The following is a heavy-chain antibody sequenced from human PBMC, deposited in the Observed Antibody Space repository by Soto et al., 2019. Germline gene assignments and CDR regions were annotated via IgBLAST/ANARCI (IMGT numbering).Heavy chain of an antibody. CDR3: ARDPLLPRGWAGNKFTIWFDP. CDR2: INAGNGNT. J-gene: IGHJ5*02. V-gene: IGHV1-3*01. D-gene: IGHD6-19*01. CDR1: GYTFTSYA. Sequence: ASVKVSCKASGYTFTSYAVHWVRQAPGQRLEWMGWINAGNGNTKYSQKFQGRVTITRDTSASTGYMELRSLRSEETAVYYCARDPLLPRGWAGNKFTIWFDPWCRGTLVTVSS.